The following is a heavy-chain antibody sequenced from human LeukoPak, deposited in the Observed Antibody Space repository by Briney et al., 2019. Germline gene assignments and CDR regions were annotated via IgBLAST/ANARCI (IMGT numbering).Heavy chain of an antibody. CDR1: GFSFSSFS. CDR2: IKQDGSEK. Sequence: GGSLRLSCVASGFSFSSFSMSWVRQAPGKGLEWVADIKQDGSEKYFLDSVKGRFTISRDHANNSLYLQMNSLRVEDTAVYYCARDMRPEAPASSGYYYGMDVWGQGTTVTVSS. J-gene: IGHJ6*01. V-gene: IGHV3-7*01. CDR3: ARDMRPEAPASSGYYYGMDV. D-gene: IGHD1-14*01.